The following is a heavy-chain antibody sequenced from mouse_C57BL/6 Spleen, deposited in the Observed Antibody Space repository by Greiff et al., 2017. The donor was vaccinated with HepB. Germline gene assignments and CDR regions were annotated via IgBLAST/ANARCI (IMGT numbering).Heavy chain of an antibody. J-gene: IGHJ3*01. CDR1: GYTFTSYW. CDR3: ARSGYDYDEEFAY. D-gene: IGHD2-4*01. CDR2: IFPSDSET. V-gene: IGHV1-61*01. Sequence: VQLQQPGAELVRPGSSVKLSCKASGYTFTSYWMDWVQQRPGQGLEWIGNIFPSDSETHYNQKFKDEATLTVDKSSSTAYMQLSSLTSEDSAVYYCARSGYDYDEEFAYWGQGTLVTVSA.